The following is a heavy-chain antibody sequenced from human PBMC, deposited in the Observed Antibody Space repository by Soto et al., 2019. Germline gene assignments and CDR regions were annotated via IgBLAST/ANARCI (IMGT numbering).Heavy chain of an antibody. V-gene: IGHV4-38-2*01. CDR2: VYHSGST. D-gene: IGHD2-15*01. CDR3: ARARWYDGFDI. CDR1: SYSISSGYY. Sequence: PSETLSLTCAVSSYSISSGYYWGWIRQPPGKGLEWIGSVYHSGSTYYDPSLKSRVTISLDTSKNQVSLRLTSLTAADTAMYYCARARWYDGFDIWGQGTLVTVS. J-gene: IGHJ3*02.